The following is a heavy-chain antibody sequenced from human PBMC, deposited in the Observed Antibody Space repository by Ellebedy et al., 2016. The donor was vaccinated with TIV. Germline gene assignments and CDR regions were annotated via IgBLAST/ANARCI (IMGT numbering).Heavy chain of an antibody. Sequence: GGSLRLSXAASGFTFSIAGMTWVRQAPGKGLEWVATIDFSGTGTYYADSVKGRFTISRDNAKNSLYLQMNSLRAEDTAVYYCARAPRGTVTTWIDYWGQGTLVTVSS. CDR2: IDFSGTGT. V-gene: IGHV3-21*01. CDR3: ARAPRGTVTTWIDY. D-gene: IGHD4-17*01. J-gene: IGHJ4*02. CDR1: GFTFSIAG.